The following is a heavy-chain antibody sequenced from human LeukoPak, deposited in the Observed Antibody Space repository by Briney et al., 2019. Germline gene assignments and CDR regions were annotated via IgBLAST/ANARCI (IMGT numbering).Heavy chain of an antibody. D-gene: IGHD1-26*01. CDR2: INPSGGNT. V-gene: IGHV1-46*01. CDR3: ARDIVGATTETLDY. Sequence: ASVKVSCKASGYTFTNYWVHWVRQAPGQGLEWMGVINPSGGNTNYAQKFQGRVTLTRDTSARTAYMELSSLRSEDTAFYYCARDIVGATTETLDYWGQGTLVTVSS. J-gene: IGHJ4*02. CDR1: GYTFTNYW.